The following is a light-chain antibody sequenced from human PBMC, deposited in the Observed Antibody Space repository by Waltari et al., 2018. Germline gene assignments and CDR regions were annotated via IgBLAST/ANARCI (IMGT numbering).Light chain of an antibody. V-gene: IGKV1-39*01. Sequence: DIQMTHSPSSLSASVGDRVSVTCRASQSITSYLNWYQQKPGKAPELLISAASSLQSGVPSRFSGSGSGTDFTLTISSLQPEDFATYYCLQYNSYPVTFGQGTKVEIK. CDR2: AAS. CDR1: QSITSY. J-gene: IGKJ1*01. CDR3: LQYNSYPVT.